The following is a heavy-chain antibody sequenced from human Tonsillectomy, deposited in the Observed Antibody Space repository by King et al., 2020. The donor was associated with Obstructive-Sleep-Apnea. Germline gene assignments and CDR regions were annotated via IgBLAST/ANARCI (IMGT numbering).Heavy chain of an antibody. CDR2: IHPDDFDT. J-gene: IGHJ4*02. V-gene: IGHV5-51*01. Sequence: QLVQSGAEVKKPGESLKIFCKASGYSFNNYWIAWVRQTPGKGLEMMGIIHPDDFDTRLIPSFKGQVTISAAKSFSTAYLQWSSLQASDSAMFYCARQKYSSSSSADYWGQGTLLTVSS. D-gene: IGHD2-2*01. CDR3: ARQKYSSSSSADY. CDR1: GYSFNNYW.